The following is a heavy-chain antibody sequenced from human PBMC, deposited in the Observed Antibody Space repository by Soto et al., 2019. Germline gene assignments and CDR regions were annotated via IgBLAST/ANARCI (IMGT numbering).Heavy chain of an antibody. D-gene: IGHD3-10*01. CDR3: ARWEYYGAGSYYYYGMDV. V-gene: IGHV4-34*01. CDR2: INHSGST. CDR1: GGSFSGHY. Sequence: SETLSLTCVVYGGSFSGHYWSWLRQPPGKGLEWIGEINHSGSTNSNPSLRSRVTISVDTSKNQFSLKLSSVTASDTAVYYCARWEYYGAGSYYYYGMDVWGQGTTVTVSS. J-gene: IGHJ6*02.